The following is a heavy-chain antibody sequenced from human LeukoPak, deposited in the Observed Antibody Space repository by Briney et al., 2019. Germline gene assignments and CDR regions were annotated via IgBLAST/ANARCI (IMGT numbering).Heavy chain of an antibody. J-gene: IGHJ4*02. CDR2: IRYDGSNE. D-gene: IGHD5-18*01. CDR3: ARGLGYDY. Sequence: PGGSLRLSCAASGFTFNSYGMHWVRQAPGKGLEWVAFIRYDGSNEYYADSVKGRFTISRDNSKNSLYLQMNSLRAEDTAVYYCARGLGYDYWGQGTLVTVSS. CDR1: GFTFNSYG. V-gene: IGHV3-30*02.